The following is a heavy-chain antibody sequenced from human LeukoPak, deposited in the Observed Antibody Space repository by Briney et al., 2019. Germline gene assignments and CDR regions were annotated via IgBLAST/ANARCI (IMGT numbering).Heavy chain of an antibody. D-gene: IGHD6-13*01. J-gene: IGHJ4*02. Sequence: PGGSLRLSCAASGSTFSSYGMHWVRQAPGKGLEWVAVIWYDGSNKYYADSVKGRFTISRDNSKNTLYLQMNSLRAEDTAVYYCAKGSYSSSWYSDYWGQGTLVTVSS. CDR2: IWYDGSNK. CDR3: AKGSYSSSWYSDY. CDR1: GSTFSSYG. V-gene: IGHV3-33*06.